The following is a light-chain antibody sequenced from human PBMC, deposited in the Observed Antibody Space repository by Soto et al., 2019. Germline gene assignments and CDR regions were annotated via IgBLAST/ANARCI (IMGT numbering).Light chain of an antibody. CDR3: LQYATSPRT. CDR2: GAS. CDR1: QSVNNNY. Sequence: EIVLTQSPGTLSLSPGERATLSCRASQSVNNNYLAWYQQKPGQTPRLLIYGASSGATGIPDRFSGSGSGTDFTLTISRLEPEDFAVYYCLQYATSPRTFGQGTNLGIK. V-gene: IGKV3-20*01. J-gene: IGKJ2*01.